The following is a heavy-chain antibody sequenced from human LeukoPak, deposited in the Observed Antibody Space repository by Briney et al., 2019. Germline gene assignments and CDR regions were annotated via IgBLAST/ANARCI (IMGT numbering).Heavy chain of an antibody. CDR3: ARGARDILTGYYDY. D-gene: IGHD3-9*01. J-gene: IGHJ4*02. V-gene: IGHV3-21*01. CDR1: GFTFSSYS. CDR2: ISSSSYI. Sequence: GGSLRLSCAASGFTFSSYSMNWVRQAPGKGLEWVSSISSSSYIYYADSVKGRFTISRDNAKNSLYLQMNSLRAEDTAVYYCARGARDILTGYYDYWGQGTLVTVSS.